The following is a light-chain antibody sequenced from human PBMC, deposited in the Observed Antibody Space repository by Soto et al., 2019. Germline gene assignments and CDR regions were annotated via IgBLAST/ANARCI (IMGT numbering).Light chain of an antibody. CDR1: QTIRKS. CDR2: GAS. CDR3: QQSYSTPWT. J-gene: IGKJ1*01. V-gene: IGKV1-39*01. Sequence: DIQMTQSPSSLSASIGDRVTITCRASQTIRKSLNWYQQKAETAPKLLIFGASSLQSGVPSRFSASGSGTEFTLTIISLQPEDFATYHCQQSYSTPWTFGQGTKVEI.